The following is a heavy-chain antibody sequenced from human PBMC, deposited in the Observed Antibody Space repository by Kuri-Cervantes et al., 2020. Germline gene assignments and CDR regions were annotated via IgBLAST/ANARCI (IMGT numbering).Heavy chain of an antibody. CDR3: ARDSIGVYCRCTSFPWDFDY. V-gene: IGHV3-23*01. J-gene: IGHJ4*02. Sequence: GGLLRRSCAASGFTFSSSALSWVRQAPGKGLEGVSSISGSGGSTYFAYTVKGRFTISRDNSKTTLYLQLNSLRAEDTAVYNCARDSIGVYCRCTSFPWDFDYWGQGTLVTVSS. D-gene: IGHD2-2*01. CDR1: GFTFSSSA. CDR2: ISGSGGST.